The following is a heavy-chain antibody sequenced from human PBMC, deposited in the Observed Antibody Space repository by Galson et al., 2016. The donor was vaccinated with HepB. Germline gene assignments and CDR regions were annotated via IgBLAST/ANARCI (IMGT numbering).Heavy chain of an antibody. V-gene: IGHV3-23*01. CDR2: ISHSGGIT. Sequence: SLRLSCAASEFTFSSYAMSWVRQAPGKGLEWVSGISHSGGITSYADSVKGRFTVSRDNSKNTLYLQMSSLRAEDTAVYHCAKDLWVRQQLAYYFDHWGQGTLVTVSS. D-gene: IGHD6-13*01. CDR1: EFTFSSYA. CDR3: AKDLWVRQQLAYYFDH. J-gene: IGHJ4*02.